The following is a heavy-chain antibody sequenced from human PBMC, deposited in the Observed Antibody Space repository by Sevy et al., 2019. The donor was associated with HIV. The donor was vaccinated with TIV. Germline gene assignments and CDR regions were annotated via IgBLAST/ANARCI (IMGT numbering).Heavy chain of an antibody. Sequence: ASVKVSCKASGYTFTSYDINWVRQATGQGLEWMGWMNPNSGNTGYAQKFQGRVTMTRNTSISTAYMELSSLRSEDTAVYYCARLPGKSVEYSSSPYYYYGMDVWGQGTTVTVSS. CDR2: MNPNSGNT. CDR1: GYTFTSYD. J-gene: IGHJ6*02. D-gene: IGHD6-6*01. CDR3: ARLPGKSVEYSSSPYYYYGMDV. V-gene: IGHV1-8*01.